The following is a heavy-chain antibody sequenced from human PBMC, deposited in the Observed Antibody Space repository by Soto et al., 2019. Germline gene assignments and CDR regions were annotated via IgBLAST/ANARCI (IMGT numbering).Heavy chain of an antibody. V-gene: IGHV4-38-2*02. J-gene: IGHJ4*02. CDR2: MYHSGTT. CDR1: NYSISSGYY. D-gene: IGHD3-16*01. CDR3: ARVAFGPIDY. Sequence: SETLSLTCTVSNYSISSGYYWGWIRQSPGEGLEWIVSMYHSGTTYYNPSLKSRVTISIDTSKNQFSLKLTSVTSADTAVYFCARVAFGPIDYWGQGTLVTVSS.